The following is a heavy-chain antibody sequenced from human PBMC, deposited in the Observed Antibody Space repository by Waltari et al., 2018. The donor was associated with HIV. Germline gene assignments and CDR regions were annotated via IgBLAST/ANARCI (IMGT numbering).Heavy chain of an antibody. J-gene: IGHJ3*01. D-gene: IGHD3-10*01. V-gene: IGHV3-23*01. CDR2: ISGGGATT. Sequence: LESGGDFVQPGGRLRRSCVGSGFNFGVYGMSRVRQSPGRGLQWIAHISGGGATTSYADSVKGRFTIFRENSRNTLYLQLNDLKTEDTAVYFCMKEASLMVWAPERSPVWGRGTSVTVSP. CDR3: MKEASLMVWAPERSPV. CDR1: GFNFGVYG.